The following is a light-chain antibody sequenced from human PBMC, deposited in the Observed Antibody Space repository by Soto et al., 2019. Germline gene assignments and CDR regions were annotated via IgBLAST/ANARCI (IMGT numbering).Light chain of an antibody. Sequence: IQLTQSPSSLSASVGDRVTITCRASQGISSYLAWYQQKPGKAPKLLIYAASTLQSGVPSRFSGSGSGTDFTLTISSLQPEEFASYYCQQINSYPQGWTFGQGTKVEIK. J-gene: IGKJ1*01. CDR3: QQINSYPQGWT. CDR2: AAS. V-gene: IGKV1-9*01. CDR1: QGISSY.